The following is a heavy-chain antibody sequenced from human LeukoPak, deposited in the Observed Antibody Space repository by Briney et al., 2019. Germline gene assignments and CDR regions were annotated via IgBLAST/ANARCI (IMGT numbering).Heavy chain of an antibody. V-gene: IGHV1-69*05. J-gene: IGHJ6*03. CDR1: GGTFSSYA. CDR2: IIPIFGTA. CDR3: ARDDCSSTSCYMGGYYYYYMDV. D-gene: IGHD2-2*02. Sequence: ASVKVSCKASGGTFSSYAISWVRQAPGQGLEWMGGIIPIFGTANYAQKFQGRVTITTDESTSTPYMELSSLRSEDTAVYYCARDDCSSTSCYMGGYYYYYMDVCGKGTTVTVSS.